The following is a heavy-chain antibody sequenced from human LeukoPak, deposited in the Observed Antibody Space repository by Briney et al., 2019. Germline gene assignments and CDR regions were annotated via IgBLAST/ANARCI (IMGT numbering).Heavy chain of an antibody. CDR1: GGTFSSYA. CDR2: IIPIFGTA. CDR3: AREKKYYYDSSGYFDDY. V-gene: IGHV1-69*05. Sequence: SVKVSCKASGGTFSSYAISWVRQAPGQGLEWMGRIIPIFGTANYAQKFQGRVTITTDESTSTAYMELSNLRSEDTAVYYCAREKKYYYDSSGYFDDYWGQGTLVTVSS. J-gene: IGHJ4*02. D-gene: IGHD3-22*01.